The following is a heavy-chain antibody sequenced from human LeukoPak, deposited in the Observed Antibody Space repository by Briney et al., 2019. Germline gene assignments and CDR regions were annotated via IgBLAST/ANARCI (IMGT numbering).Heavy chain of an antibody. CDR2: IYYSGST. CDR3: ARHDPSIAAAGNWYFDL. J-gene: IGHJ2*01. CDR1: GGSISGYY. V-gene: IGHV4-59*08. Sequence: SETLSLTCTVSGGSISGYYWSWIRQPPGKGLEWIGYIYYSGSTNYNPSLKSRVTISVDTSKNQFSLKLSSVTAADTAVYYCARHDPSIAAAGNWYFDLWGRGTLVTVSS. D-gene: IGHD6-13*01.